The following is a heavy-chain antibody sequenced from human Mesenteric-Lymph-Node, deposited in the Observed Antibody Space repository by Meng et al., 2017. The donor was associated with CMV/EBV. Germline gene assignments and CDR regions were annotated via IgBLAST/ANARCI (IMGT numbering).Heavy chain of an antibody. CDR2: IYNTGST. J-gene: IGHJ6*02. Sequence: SETLSLTCTVSGASISSYYWSWIRQPPGKGLEWIGYIYNTGSTNYNPSLKSRVTISVDTSKNQFSLKLRSVTAADTAVYYCATSPVVRGLPDHYHGMDVWGQGTTVTVSS. D-gene: IGHD3-10*01. CDR3: ATSPVVRGLPDHYHGMDV. CDR1: GASISSYY. V-gene: IGHV4-59*01.